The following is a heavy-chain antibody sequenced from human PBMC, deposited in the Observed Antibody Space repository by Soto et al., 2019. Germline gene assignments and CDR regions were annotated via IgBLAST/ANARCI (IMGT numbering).Heavy chain of an antibody. CDR3: AMTVIAPSPYLDH. CDR2: IYTTGAT. D-gene: IGHD4-17*01. V-gene: IGHV4-4*07. J-gene: IGHJ4*02. CDR1: GDSISRKY. Sequence: QVQLQESGPGLVKPSETLALTCSVSGDSISRKYWSWLRQPAGGGLVWIVRIYTTGATNYNSSLKSRVSMSVDTSKNQFSLRLTSVTAADTAVYFCAMTVIAPSPYLDHWGQGLLVTVSS.